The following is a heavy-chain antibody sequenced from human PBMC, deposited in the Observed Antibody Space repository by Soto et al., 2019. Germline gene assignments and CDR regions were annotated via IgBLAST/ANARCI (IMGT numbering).Heavy chain of an antibody. D-gene: IGHD2-15*01. V-gene: IGHV3-23*01. CDR2: ISGSGGST. Sequence: EVQLLESGGGLVQPGGSLRLSCAASGFTFSSYAMSWVRQAPGKGLEWVSAISGSGGSTYYADSVKGRFTISRDNSKNTLYLQMNSLRAEDTAVYYCAKDIQADSLVGPYGMDVWGQGTTVTVSS. CDR3: AKDIQADSLVGPYGMDV. J-gene: IGHJ6*02. CDR1: GFTFSSYA.